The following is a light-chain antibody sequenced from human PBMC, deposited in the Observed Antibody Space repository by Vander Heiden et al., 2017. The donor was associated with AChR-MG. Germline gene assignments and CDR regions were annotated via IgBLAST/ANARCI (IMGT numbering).Light chain of an antibody. Sequence: QSLLTQPPSVSRAPGPRVTIPSTGSGSNIGAGNDVHWYQQLREAAAKLLYDGNSRRPSGVADRFSGTKWGTAASLASTGLQAEDEADYYCESDDSSVSGWVFGAGTKVTVL. CDR1: GSNIGAGND. CDR3: ESDDSSVSGWV. CDR2: GNS. J-gene: IGLJ1*01. V-gene: IGLV1-40*01.